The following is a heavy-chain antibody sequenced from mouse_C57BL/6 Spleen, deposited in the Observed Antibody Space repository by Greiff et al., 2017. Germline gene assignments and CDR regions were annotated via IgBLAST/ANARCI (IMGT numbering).Heavy chain of an antibody. J-gene: IGHJ3*01. Sequence: QVHVKQSGAELARPGASVKLSCKASGYTFTSYGISWVKQRTGQGLEWIGEIYPRSGNTYYNEKFKGKATLTADKSSSTAYMELRSLTSEDSAVYFCAREEVYAFFAYWGQGTLVTVSA. D-gene: IGHD2-3*01. CDR2: IYPRSGNT. CDR1: GYTFTSYG. V-gene: IGHV1-81*01. CDR3: AREEVYAFFAY.